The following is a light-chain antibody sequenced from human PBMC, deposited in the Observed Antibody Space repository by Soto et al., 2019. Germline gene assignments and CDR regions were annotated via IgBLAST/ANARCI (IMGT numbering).Light chain of an antibody. CDR3: EKWDTSLSAGRV. Sequence: QSALTQPPSVSAAPGQTVTISCSGSSSNVGNNYVSWYQHLPGTAPKLLIYETNRRPAGISDRFSGSKSGTSATLGITGLQTADEADYYCEKWDTSLSAGRVFGPGTKVTVL. J-gene: IGLJ1*01. V-gene: IGLV1-51*02. CDR2: ETN. CDR1: SSNVGNNY.